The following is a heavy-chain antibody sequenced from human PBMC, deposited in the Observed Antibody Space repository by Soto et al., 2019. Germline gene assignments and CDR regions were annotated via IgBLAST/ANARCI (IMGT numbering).Heavy chain of an antibody. CDR2: INHSGST. V-gene: IGHV4-34*01. Sequence: PWETLSLTCAFYVVSFSGYCWSCIRHPPGKWLEWIGEINHSGSTNYNPSLKSRVTISVDTSKNQFSLKLSAVTAADTAVYYCASATDLGIGFDYWGQGTLVTVSS. CDR1: VVSFSGYC. CDR3: ASATDLGIGFDY. J-gene: IGHJ4*02. D-gene: IGHD7-27*01.